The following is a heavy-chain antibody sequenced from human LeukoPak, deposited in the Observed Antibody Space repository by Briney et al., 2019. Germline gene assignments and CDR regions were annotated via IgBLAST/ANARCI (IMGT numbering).Heavy chain of an antibody. CDR2: INPSGGST. J-gene: IGHJ1*01. V-gene: IGHV1-46*01. D-gene: IGHD6-19*01. CDR1: GYTFTSYY. CDR3: ARDGYSSGWSSAEYFQH. Sequence: ASVKVSCKASGYTFTSYYMHWVRQAPGQGLEWMGIINPSGGSTSYAQKFQGRVTMTRDTSTSTVYMVLSSLRSEDTAVYYCARDGYSSGWSSAEYFQHWGQGTLVTVSS.